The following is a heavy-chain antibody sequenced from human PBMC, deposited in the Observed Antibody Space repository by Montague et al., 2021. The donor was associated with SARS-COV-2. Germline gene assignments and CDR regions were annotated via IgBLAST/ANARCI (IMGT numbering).Heavy chain of an antibody. D-gene: IGHD4-23*01. CDR3: ARRGDYGGPRFDY. J-gene: IGHJ4*02. V-gene: IGHV4-39*01. CDR1: GGSVSSRSYY. CDR2: IYYSGST. Sequence: SETLSLTCTVSGGSVSSRSYYWGWIRQPPGKGLEWIGSIYYSGSTHYNPSLKSRVTISVDTSKNQFSLKLNSVTAADTAVYYCARRGDYGGPRFDYWGQGTLGSVSS.